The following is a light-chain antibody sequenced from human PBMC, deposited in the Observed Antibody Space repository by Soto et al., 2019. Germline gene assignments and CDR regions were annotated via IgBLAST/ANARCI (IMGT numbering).Light chain of an antibody. CDR2: GAS. Sequence: DIQLTQSPSTLSASLGDRVTITCRASQSISSWLAWYQQKPGKAPKLLIYGASSLQSGVPARFSGSGSGTDFTLTISSLQPEDFVTYYCQQSYSTPITFGQGTRLEIK. J-gene: IGKJ5*01. V-gene: IGKV1-39*01. CDR3: QQSYSTPIT. CDR1: QSISSW.